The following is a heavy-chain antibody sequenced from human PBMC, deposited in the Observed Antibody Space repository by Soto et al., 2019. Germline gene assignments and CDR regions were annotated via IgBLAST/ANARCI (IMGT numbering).Heavy chain of an antibody. CDR3: AGEPKGGAYDMDV. D-gene: IGHD3-16*01. V-gene: IGHV3-21*06. J-gene: IGHJ6*02. CDR2: ISSTTNYI. Sequence: GGSLRLSCAASGFTFTRYSMNWVRQAPGKGLEWVSSISSTTNYIYYGDSMKGRFTISRDNGKNSLYLEIHSLRAEDTAVYYCAGEPKGGAYDMDVWGQGTTVTVSS. CDR1: GFTFTRYS.